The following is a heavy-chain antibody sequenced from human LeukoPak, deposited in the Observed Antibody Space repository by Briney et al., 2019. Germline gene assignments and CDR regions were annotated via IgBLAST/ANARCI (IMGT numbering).Heavy chain of an antibody. J-gene: IGHJ4*02. CDR1: GFTFSSDA. CDR3: AGLAVHCRSTSCYWFDY. V-gene: IGHV3-30-3*01. CDR2: ISYDGSNK. Sequence: GGSLRLSCSASGFTFSSDAMLWVRQAPGKGLEWVAVISYDGSNKYYADSVKGRFTISRDNSKNTLYLQMNSLRAEDTAVYYCAGLAVHCRSTSCYWFDYWGQGTLVTVSS. D-gene: IGHD2-2*01.